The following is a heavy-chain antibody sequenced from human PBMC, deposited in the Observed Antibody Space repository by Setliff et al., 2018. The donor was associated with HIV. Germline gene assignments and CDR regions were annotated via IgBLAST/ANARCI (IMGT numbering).Heavy chain of an antibody. CDR1: GFTFSSYG. J-gene: IGHJ6*02. Sequence: PGGSLRLSCVASGFTFSSYGMYWVRQAPGKGLEWVAVIRYDGSNKYYADSVKGRVTISRDNAKNTLYLQMNSLRAEDTAVYDCAKDQVMRPITGYYYGMDVWGQGTTVTVSS. CDR3: AKDQVMRPITGYYYGMDV. CDR2: IRYDGSNK. V-gene: IGHV3-30*02. D-gene: IGHD2-8*02.